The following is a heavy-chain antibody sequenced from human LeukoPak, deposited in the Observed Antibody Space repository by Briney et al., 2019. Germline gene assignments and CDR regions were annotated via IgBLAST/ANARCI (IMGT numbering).Heavy chain of an antibody. CDR3: AKFLPTHIVVANYYFDY. D-gene: IGHD2-21*01. V-gene: IGHV3-23*01. CDR1: GFTFSSYA. J-gene: IGHJ4*02. CDR2: ISGSGGST. Sequence: GGSLRLSCAASGFTFSSYAMSWVRQAPGKGLEWVSAISGSGGSTYYADSVKGRFTISGDNSKNTLYLQMNSLRAEDTAVYYCAKFLPTHIVVANYYFDYWGQGILVTVSS.